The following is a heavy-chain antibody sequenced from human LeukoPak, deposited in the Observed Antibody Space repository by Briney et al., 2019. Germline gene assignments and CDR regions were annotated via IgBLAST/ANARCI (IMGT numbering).Heavy chain of an antibody. CDR3: ARDTYYYGSGSYRLDY. J-gene: IGHJ4*02. D-gene: IGHD3-10*01. CDR1: GGSISSSSYY. V-gene: IGHV4-39*07. Sequence: SETLSLTCTVSGGSISSSSYYWGWIRQPPGKGLEWIGSIYYSGSTYYNPSLKSRVTISVDTSKNQFSLKLSSVTAADTAVYYCARDTYYYGSGSYRLDYWGQGTLVTVSS. CDR2: IYYSGST.